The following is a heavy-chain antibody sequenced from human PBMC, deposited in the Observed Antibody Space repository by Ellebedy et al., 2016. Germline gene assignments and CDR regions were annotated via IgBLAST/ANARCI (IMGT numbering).Heavy chain of an antibody. CDR1: GFTFSRYG. Sequence: GGSLRLXCAASGFTFSRYGMHWVRQAPGKGLEWVAVIWHDGTHQYYADSVKGRFTISRDNSKNTLYLQMNSLRAEDTAVYYCARPGIMVRGIIISRYGMDVWGQGTTVTVSS. CDR2: IWHDGTHQ. D-gene: IGHD3-10*01. J-gene: IGHJ6*02. V-gene: IGHV3-33*01. CDR3: ARPGIMVRGIIISRYGMDV.